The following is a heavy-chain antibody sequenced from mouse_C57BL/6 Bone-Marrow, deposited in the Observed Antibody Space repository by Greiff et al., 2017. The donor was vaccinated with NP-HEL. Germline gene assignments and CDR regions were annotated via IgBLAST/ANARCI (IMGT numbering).Heavy chain of an antibody. CDR3: ARVHYYGSSPWFAY. V-gene: IGHV5-16*01. Sequence: EVQLVESEGGLVQPGSSMKLSCTASGFTFSDYYMAWVRQVPEKGLEWVANINYDGSSTYYLDSLKSRFIISRDNAKNILYLQMSSLKSEDTATYYCARVHYYGSSPWFAYWGQGTLVTVSA. D-gene: IGHD1-1*01. CDR2: INYDGSST. J-gene: IGHJ3*01. CDR1: GFTFSDYY.